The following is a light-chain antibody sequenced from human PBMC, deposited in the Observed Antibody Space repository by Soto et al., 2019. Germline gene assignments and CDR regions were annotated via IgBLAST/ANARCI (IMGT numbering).Light chain of an antibody. CDR3: QQFKSDPQRLT. V-gene: IGKV1-13*02. CDR1: QGISSA. J-gene: IGKJ4*01. CDR2: DAS. Sequence: AIQLTQSPSSLSASVGDRVTITCRASQGISSALAWYQQKPGKAPKLLIYDASSLESGVPSRFSGSGSGTDFTLTISSLQPEDFATYYCQQFKSDPQRLTFGGGTKGEIK.